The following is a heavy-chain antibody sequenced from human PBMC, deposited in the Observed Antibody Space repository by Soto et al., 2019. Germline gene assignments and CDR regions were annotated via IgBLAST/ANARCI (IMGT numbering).Heavy chain of an antibody. Sequence: QLQLQESGPGLAKPSETQSLTCTVSGGSITSKKYYWGWIRQPPGKGLEWIGSIYYSGSTSYNPSLKSRVTISVDTSKNQFSLKLTSVTAADTAVYYCARHEYIGYDPFDYWGQGTLVTVSS. D-gene: IGHD5-12*01. CDR2: IYYSGST. V-gene: IGHV4-39*01. CDR1: GGSITSKKYY. J-gene: IGHJ4*02. CDR3: ARHEYIGYDPFDY.